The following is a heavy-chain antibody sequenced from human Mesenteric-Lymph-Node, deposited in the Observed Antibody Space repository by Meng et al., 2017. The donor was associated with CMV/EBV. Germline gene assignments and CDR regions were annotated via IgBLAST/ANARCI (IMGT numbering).Heavy chain of an antibody. Sequence: LSCAASGFAVSSSYMSWVRQAPGKGLEWVSVIYSGGSTFYADSVKGRFAISRDSSKNTLYLQMDSLRAEDTAVFYCARDGGDWYFDLWGRGTLVTVSS. D-gene: IGHD3-16*01. CDR2: IYSGGST. V-gene: IGHV3-66*01. J-gene: IGHJ2*01. CDR3: ARDGGDWYFDL. CDR1: GFAVSSSY.